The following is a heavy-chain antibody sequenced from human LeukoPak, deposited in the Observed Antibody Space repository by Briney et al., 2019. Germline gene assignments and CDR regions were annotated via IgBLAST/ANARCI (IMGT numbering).Heavy chain of an antibody. CDR3: ARVLTPHIVVVTALDY. D-gene: IGHD2-21*02. J-gene: IGHJ4*02. CDR1: GFTFSSYG. CDR2: IRYDGSNK. V-gene: IGHV3-30*02. Sequence: VGSLRLSCAASGFTFSSYGMHWVRQAPGKGLEWVAFIRYDGSNKYYADSVKGRFTISRDNAKNSLYLQMNSLRAEDTAVYYCARVLTPHIVVVTALDYWGQGTLVTVSS.